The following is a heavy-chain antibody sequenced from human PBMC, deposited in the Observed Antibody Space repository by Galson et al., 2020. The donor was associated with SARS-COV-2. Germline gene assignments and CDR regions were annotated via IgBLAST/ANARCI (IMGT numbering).Heavy chain of an antibody. CDR2: IYYSGST. Sequence: SETLSLTCTVSGGSISSSSYYWGWIRQPPGKGLEWIGSIYYSGSTYYNPSLKSRVTISVDTSKNQFSLKLSSVTAADTAVYYCARDSWNYGPDYWGQGTLVTVSS. CDR3: ARDSWNYGPDY. J-gene: IGHJ4*02. D-gene: IGHD1-7*01. V-gene: IGHV4-39*07. CDR1: GGSISSSSYY.